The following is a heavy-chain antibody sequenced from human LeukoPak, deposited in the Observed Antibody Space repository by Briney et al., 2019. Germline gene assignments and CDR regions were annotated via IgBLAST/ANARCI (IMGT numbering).Heavy chain of an antibody. D-gene: IGHD5-12*01. CDR2: IYSGGST. V-gene: IGHV3-53*05. CDR1: GFTVSSNY. J-gene: IGHJ6*03. CDR3: AKDKGSGYDYYYYYMDV. Sequence: GGSLRLSCAASGFTVSSNYMSWVRQAPGKGLEWVSVIYSGGSTYYADSVKGRFTISRDNSKSTLYLQMDSLRAEDTAVYYCAKDKGSGYDYYYYYMDVWGKGTTVTVSS.